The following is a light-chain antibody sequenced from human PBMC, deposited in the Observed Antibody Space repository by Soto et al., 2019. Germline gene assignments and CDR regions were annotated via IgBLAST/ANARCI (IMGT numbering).Light chain of an antibody. J-gene: IGLJ1*01. CDR2: EVT. CDR1: SSDVGGYNY. V-gene: IGLV2-8*01. Sequence: QSALTQLPSASGSPGQSVAISCTGTSSDVGGYNYVSWYQQYPGKAPKLIMYEVTKRPSGVPDRFSGSKSGNTASLTVSGLQAEDEADYYCCSYVGSNNYVFGTGTKLTVL. CDR3: CSYVGSNNYV.